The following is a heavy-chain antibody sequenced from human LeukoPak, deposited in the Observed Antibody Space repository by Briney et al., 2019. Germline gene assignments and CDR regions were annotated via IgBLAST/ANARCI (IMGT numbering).Heavy chain of an antibody. V-gene: IGHV3-49*04. Sequence: PGGSLRLSCTASGFTFGDYAMSWVRQAPGKGLEWVGFIRSKAYGGTTEYAASVKGRFTISRDDSKSIAYLQMNSLKTEDTAVYYCTRGSTILWFGELPDHDAFDIWGQGTMVTVSS. D-gene: IGHD3-10*01. J-gene: IGHJ3*02. CDR3: TRGSTILWFGELPDHDAFDI. CDR1: GFTFGDYA. CDR2: IRSKAYGGTT.